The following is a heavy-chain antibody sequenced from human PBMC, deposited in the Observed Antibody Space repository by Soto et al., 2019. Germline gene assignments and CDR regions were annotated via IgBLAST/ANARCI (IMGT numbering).Heavy chain of an antibody. D-gene: IGHD3-10*01. CDR2: IHYSGSI. CDR3: ARHSQNGPPLWFGELLS. CDR1: GASISSYY. V-gene: IGHV4-59*01. J-gene: IGHJ4*02. Sequence: QVQLQESGPGLVKPSETLSLTCTVSGASISSYYWSWIRQPPGKGLDWIGYIHYSGSINYNPSLKSRVIISIVTCKNQFSLNLSSVTAADTAVYYCARHSQNGPPLWFGELLSWGQGTLVTVSS.